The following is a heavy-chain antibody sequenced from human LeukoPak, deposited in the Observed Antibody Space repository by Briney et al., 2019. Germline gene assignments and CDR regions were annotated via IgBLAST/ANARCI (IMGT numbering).Heavy chain of an antibody. J-gene: IGHJ6*03. Sequence: GGSLRLSCAASGFTFVDYGMSWVRQAPGKGLEWASGINLNGGTTASADSVKGRFTFSRDNAKNSPYLQMNRLRAQATPLYYCARDHEWELLYDYFMDVWGKSPTLTVP. V-gene: IGHV3-20*04. CDR3: ARDHEWELLYDYFMDV. CDR1: GFTFVDYG. CDR2: INLNGGTT. D-gene: IGHD1-26*01.